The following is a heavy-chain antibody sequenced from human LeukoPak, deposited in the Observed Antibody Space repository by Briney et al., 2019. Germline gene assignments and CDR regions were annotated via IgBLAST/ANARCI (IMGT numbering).Heavy chain of an antibody. CDR3: ARDRELFGLGNNWFRYSDF. Sequence: GGSLRLSCEASGFTLSVYYMSWFRQAPGKGLEWIGYISSTGSYTTYADSVRGRFTISRDNAKNSLYLQMNSLRAEDTAVYYCARDRELFGLGNNWFRYSDFWGRGTLVTVSS. CDR2: ISSTGSYT. J-gene: IGHJ2*01. D-gene: IGHD1-20*01. V-gene: IGHV3-11*06. CDR1: GFTLSVYY.